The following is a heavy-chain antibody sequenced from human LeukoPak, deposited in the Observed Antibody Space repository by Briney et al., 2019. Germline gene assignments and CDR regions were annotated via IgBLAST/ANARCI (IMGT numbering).Heavy chain of an antibody. Sequence: SGTLSLTCAVSGGSISSNNWWSWVRQPPGKGLEWIGEIYHSGSTNYNPSLKSRVTISVDKSKNQFSLKLSSVTAADTAVYYCARIASRRYYDKWYYGMDVWGQGTTVTVSS. D-gene: IGHD3-22*01. CDR2: IYHSGST. CDR1: GGSISSNNW. V-gene: IGHV4-4*02. CDR3: ARIASRRYYDKWYYGMDV. J-gene: IGHJ6*02.